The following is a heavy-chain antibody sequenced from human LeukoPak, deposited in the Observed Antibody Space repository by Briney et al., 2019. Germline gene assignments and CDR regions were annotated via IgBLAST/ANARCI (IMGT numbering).Heavy chain of an antibody. J-gene: IGHJ4*02. Sequence: ASVKVSCKASGYTFTGYYMHWVRQAPGQGLEWMGWINPNSGGTNYAQKFQGRVTMTRDTSISTAYMELSRLRSDDTAVYYCARARKRGLPGGPIAAAGTLDYWGQGTPVTVSS. V-gene: IGHV1-2*02. CDR3: ARARKRGLPGGPIAAAGTLDY. CDR2: INPNSGGT. D-gene: IGHD6-13*01. CDR1: GYTFTGYY.